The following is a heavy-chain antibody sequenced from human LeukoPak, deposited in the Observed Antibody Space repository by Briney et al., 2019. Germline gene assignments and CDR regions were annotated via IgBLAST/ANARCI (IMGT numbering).Heavy chain of an antibody. CDR1: GYSISSGYY. J-gene: IGHJ4*02. Sequence: PSETLSLTCGVSGYSISSGYYWGWIRQPPGKGLEWIGRIYHSGSTYYNPSLKSRITISIDTSKNQFSLKLSSVTAADTAVYYCARDTGAGGYRGYKIDLTYWGQGTLVTVSS. D-gene: IGHD3-16*02. CDR2: IYHSGST. CDR3: ARDTGAGGYRGYKIDLTY. V-gene: IGHV4-38-2*02.